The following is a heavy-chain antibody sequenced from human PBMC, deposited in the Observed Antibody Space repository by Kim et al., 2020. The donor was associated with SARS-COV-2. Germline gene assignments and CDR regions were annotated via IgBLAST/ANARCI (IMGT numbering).Heavy chain of an antibody. CDR1: GFTFRAYY. J-gene: IGHJ2*01. V-gene: IGHV3-11*01. CDR2: ISSTATTI. CDR3: ARHTYYYDGSGSTWY. D-gene: IGHD3-22*01. Sequence: GGSLRLSCAASGFTFRAYYMSWLRQAPGKGLEWISGISSTATTIYYADSVKGRFTISRDNSENSLYLQMNSLRGEDTAMYYCARHTYYYDGSGSTWY.